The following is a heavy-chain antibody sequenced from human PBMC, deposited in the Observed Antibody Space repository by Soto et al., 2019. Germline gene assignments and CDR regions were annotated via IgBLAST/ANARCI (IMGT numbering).Heavy chain of an antibody. CDR3: ARQIDATLGYFRH. J-gene: IGHJ1*01. V-gene: IGHV4-39*01. Sequence: QLQLQESGPGLVKPSETLSLTCTVSGGSISSGSYYWGWIRQPPGKGLEWIGNVYFSGNTYYSPSLKSRVTISVDTSKNQFSLKLSSVTAGDTAVYYCARQIDATLGYFRHWGQGTLATVSS. CDR1: GGSISSGSYY. CDR2: VYFSGNT. D-gene: IGHD1-1*01.